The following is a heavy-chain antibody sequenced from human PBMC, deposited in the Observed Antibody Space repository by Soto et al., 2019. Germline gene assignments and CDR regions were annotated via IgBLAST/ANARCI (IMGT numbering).Heavy chain of an antibody. D-gene: IGHD5-12*01. V-gene: IGHV3-49*03. Sequence: PGGSLRLSCTASGFTFGDYAMSWLRQAPGKGLEWVGFIRSKAYGGTTEYAASVKGRFTISRDDSKSIAYLQMNSLKTEDTAVYYCTRGVATISYYYYGMDVWGQGTTVTVSS. CDR2: IRSKAYGGTT. CDR3: TRGVATISYYYYGMDV. J-gene: IGHJ6*02. CDR1: GFTFGDYA.